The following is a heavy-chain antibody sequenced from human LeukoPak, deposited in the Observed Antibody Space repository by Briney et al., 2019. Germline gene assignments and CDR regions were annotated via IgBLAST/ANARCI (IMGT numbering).Heavy chain of an antibody. J-gene: IGHJ4*02. Sequence: ASVKVSCKASGYTFTSYGIIWVRQAPGQGLEWMGWISAYNGNTNYAQKLQGRVTMTTDTSTSTAYMELRSLRSDDTAVYYCARVPNRYPIVATGYWGQGTLVTVSS. V-gene: IGHV1-18*01. CDR2: ISAYNGNT. CDR1: GYTFTSYG. D-gene: IGHD5-12*01. CDR3: ARVPNRYPIVATGY.